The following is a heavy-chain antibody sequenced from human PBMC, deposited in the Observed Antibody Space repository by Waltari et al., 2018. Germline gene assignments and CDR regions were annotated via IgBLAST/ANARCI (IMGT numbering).Heavy chain of an antibody. D-gene: IGHD1-1*01. Sequence: QVQLLESGPGLVRPSETLSLTCTVSGGPITSYYWRWIRQPPGKGLEWIGYIDASGSTSDNPSLKSRVTISIDTSKNQFSLDLTSMTAADTAFYYCARIDGYNRNDAFDIWGQGTLVTVSS. J-gene: IGHJ3*02. CDR2: IDASGST. CDR3: ARIDGYNRNDAFDI. V-gene: IGHV4-4*09. CDR1: GGPITSYY.